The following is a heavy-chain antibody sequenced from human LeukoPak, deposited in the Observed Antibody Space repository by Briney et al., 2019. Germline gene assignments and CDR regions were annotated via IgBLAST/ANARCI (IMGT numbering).Heavy chain of an antibody. D-gene: IGHD4-17*01. CDR3: ARGYDYGDYVGDFDY. Sequence: GASVTVSCKASGYTFTSYPISWVRQAPGQGLEWMGWITTYNGNTNSAQKLQGRVTMTTDTSTSTAYMDLRGLRSDDTAVYYCARGYDYGDYVGDFDYWGQGTLVTVSS. CDR2: ITTYNGNT. J-gene: IGHJ4*02. V-gene: IGHV1-18*01. CDR1: GYTFTSYP.